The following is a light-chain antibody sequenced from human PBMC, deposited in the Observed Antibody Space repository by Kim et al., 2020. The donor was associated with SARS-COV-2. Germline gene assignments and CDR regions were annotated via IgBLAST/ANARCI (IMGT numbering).Light chain of an antibody. CDR1: NSNIGVNP. V-gene: IGLV1-44*01. Sequence: QSVLTQPPSASGTPGQRVTISCYGSNSNIGVNPLNWYQHLPATAPKLLIYSNDHQPSCGPSRLSAARSGTSTSLAINGLQSEEEAEDYYAASDATLQGNVVFGGGTQLTVL. J-gene: IGLJ2*01. CDR3: AASDATLQGNVV. CDR2: SND.